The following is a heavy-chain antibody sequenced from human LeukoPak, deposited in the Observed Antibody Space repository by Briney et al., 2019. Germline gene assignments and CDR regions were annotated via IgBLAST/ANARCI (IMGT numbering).Heavy chain of an antibody. D-gene: IGHD6-19*01. J-gene: IGHJ4*02. Sequence: GGSLRLSCVASGFTFSNYAMTWVRQTPGKGLEWVSGISADGGRKYYADSVKGRFTISRDNSNNTLYLQMNSLRGDDTAIYYCAKDFRLERWLAQVLHCWGQGTLVTVTS. CDR3: AKDFRLERWLAQVLHC. CDR2: ISADGGRK. V-gene: IGHV3-23*01. CDR1: GFTFSNYA.